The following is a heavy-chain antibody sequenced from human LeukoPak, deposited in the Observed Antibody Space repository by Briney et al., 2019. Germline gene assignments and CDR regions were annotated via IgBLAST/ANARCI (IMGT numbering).Heavy chain of an antibody. CDR1: GYIFTNFY. V-gene: IGHV1-46*01. D-gene: IGHD2-2*01. CDR2: INPSGGST. Sequence: ASVKVSCKAAGYIFTNFYIHWVRQAPGQGLEWMGMINPSGGSTTYAQTFQGRVTTTRDTSTSTVHMELSSLRSEDTALYYCARGYCSSTNCLPGGYWGQGTLVTVSS. CDR3: ARGYCSSTNCLPGGY. J-gene: IGHJ4*02.